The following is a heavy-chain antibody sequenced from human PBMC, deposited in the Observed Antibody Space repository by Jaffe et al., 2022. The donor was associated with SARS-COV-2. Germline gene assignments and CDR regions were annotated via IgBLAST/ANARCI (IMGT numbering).Heavy chain of an antibody. V-gene: IGHV3-11*01. D-gene: IGHD2-21*01. CDR2: ISTSSSSI. CDR1: GFTFSDDN. CDR3: AREIPSFVVVIPPGLDY. J-gene: IGHJ4*02. Sequence: QVQLVESGGGLVKPGGSLRLSCAASGFTFSDDNMNWIRQAPGKGLEWVSYISTSSSSIKYADSVKGRFTISRDDAKNSLYLQMNNLRVEDTAVYYCAREIPSFVVVIPPGLDYWGQGTLVTVSS.